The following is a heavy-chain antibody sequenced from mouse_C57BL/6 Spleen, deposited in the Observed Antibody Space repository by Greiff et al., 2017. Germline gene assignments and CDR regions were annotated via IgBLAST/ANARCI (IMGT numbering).Heavy chain of an antibody. J-gene: IGHJ2*01. Sequence: VQLQQSGPELVKPGASVTIPCKASGYTFTDYNMDWVKQSHGKSLEWLGDINPNNGGTIYNQKFKGKATLTVDKSSRTAYMELRSLTSEDTAVYYCARCIADDYGSSYVDYLIYGGQGTTLTASS. CDR1: GYTFTDYN. CDR3: ARCIADDYGSSYVDYLIY. CDR2: INPNNGGT. V-gene: IGHV1-18*01. D-gene: IGHD1-1*01.